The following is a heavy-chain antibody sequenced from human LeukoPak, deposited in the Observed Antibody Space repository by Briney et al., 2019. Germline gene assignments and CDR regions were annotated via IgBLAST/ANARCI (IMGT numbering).Heavy chain of an antibody. CDR3: ARDVAYYYDSSGYSGLPAPGWFDP. Sequence: SETLSLTCTVSGGSISSYYWSWIRQPPGKGLEWIGYIYYSGSTNYNPSLKSRVTISVDTSKNQFSQKLSSVTAADTAVYYCARDVAYYYDSSGYSGLPAPGWFDPWGQGTLVTVSS. CDR1: GGSISSYY. V-gene: IGHV4-59*01. D-gene: IGHD3-22*01. CDR2: IYYSGST. J-gene: IGHJ5*02.